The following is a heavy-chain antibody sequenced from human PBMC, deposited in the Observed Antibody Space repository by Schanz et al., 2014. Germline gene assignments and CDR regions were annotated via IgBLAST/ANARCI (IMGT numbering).Heavy chain of an antibody. Sequence: EVQLLESGGGLVQPGGSLRLSCTVSGFTVNNYAMNWVRQAPGRGLEWVSGITRQGTTYYADFVKGRFSISRDLSSNTLYLQMNSLRGDDAAVYYWAKDPPSSGWPAFDVWGQGTQXTVSS. V-gene: IGHV3-23*01. CDR1: GFTVNNYA. CDR3: AKDPPSSGWPAFDV. J-gene: IGHJ4*02. CDR2: ITRQGTT. D-gene: IGHD6-19*01.